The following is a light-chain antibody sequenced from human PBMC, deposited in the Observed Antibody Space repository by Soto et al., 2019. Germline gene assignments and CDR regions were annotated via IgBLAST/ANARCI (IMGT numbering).Light chain of an antibody. CDR1: QSISSY. V-gene: IGKV1-9*01. J-gene: IGKJ4*01. CDR2: AAS. Sequence: DIQVMNSPAALSASVGDRVTITFRASQSISSYLNWYQQKPGKAPKLLIYAASSLQSGVPPRFGGSGSGTAFTLTISSLQPEDFATYYCQQVHDYPITFGGGTKVDI. CDR3: QQVHDYPIT.